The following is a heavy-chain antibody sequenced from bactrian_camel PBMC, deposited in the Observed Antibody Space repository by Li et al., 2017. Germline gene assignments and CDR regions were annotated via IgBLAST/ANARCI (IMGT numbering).Heavy chain of an antibody. J-gene: IGHJ4*01. D-gene: IGHD3*01. CDR1: GFAFSGND. V-gene: IGHV3S40*01. Sequence: VQLVESGGGLVQPGGSLRLSCAASGFAFSGNDMTWARHVPGKGLEWVAVITGAGGATYYRDSVKGRFTISRDDAKDTLYLQMNSLKPEDTAVYYCVTSMLGPDAGFGQGTQVTVS. CDR2: ITGAGGAT.